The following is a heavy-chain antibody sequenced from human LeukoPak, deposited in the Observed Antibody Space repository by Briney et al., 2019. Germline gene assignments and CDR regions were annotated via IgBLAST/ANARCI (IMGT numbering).Heavy chain of an antibody. CDR2: IYTGGRT. V-gene: IGHV3-53*01. CDR3: AKAGGSGWYFYWFDP. CDR1: GFTVSSNY. Sequence: GGSLRLSCAASGFTVSSNYMSWVRQAPGKGLEWVSVIYTGGRTYYADSVKGRFTISRDNSTNTLYLQMNSLRAEDTAVYYCAKAGGSGWYFYWFDPWGQGTLVTVSS. D-gene: IGHD6-19*01. J-gene: IGHJ5*02.